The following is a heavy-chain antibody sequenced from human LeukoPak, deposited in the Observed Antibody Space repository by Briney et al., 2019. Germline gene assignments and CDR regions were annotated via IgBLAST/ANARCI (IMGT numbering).Heavy chain of an antibody. Sequence: SETLSLTCAVSGYSISSGYYCGWIRQPPGKGLEWIGSIYHSGSTYYNPSLKSRVTISVDTSKNQFSLKLSSVTAADTAVYYCARDSGGYYDEHNWFDPWGQGTLVTVSS. J-gene: IGHJ5*02. D-gene: IGHD3-22*01. CDR3: ARDSGGYYDEHNWFDP. CDR2: IYHSGST. V-gene: IGHV4-38-2*01. CDR1: GYSISSGYY.